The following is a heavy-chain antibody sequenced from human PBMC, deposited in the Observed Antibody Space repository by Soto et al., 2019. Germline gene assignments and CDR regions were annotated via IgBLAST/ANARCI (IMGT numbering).Heavy chain of an antibody. V-gene: IGHV1-46*01. CDR1: GYTFTSNY. D-gene: IGHD4-17*01. Sequence: ASVKVSCKASGYTFTSNYLHWVRQAPGQGPEWMGIINPSGGSTNFAQKFQGRLSMTRDTSTSTVYMELRSLTSEDTAVYYCARDSATVTSYYYYYMHVWGKGTTVTVSS. CDR3: ARDSATVTSYYYYYMHV. CDR2: INPSGGST. J-gene: IGHJ6*03.